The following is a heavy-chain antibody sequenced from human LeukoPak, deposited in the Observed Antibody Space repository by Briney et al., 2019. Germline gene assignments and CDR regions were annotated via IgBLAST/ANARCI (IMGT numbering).Heavy chain of an antibody. J-gene: IGHJ3*02. Sequence: SETLSLTCTVSGGSISSSSYYWGWIRQPPGKGLGWIGSIYYSGSTYYNPSLKSRVTISVDTSKNRFSLKLSSVTAADTAVYYCATLTGGDDAFDIWGQGTMVTVSS. CDR2: IYYSGST. V-gene: IGHV4-39*07. CDR1: GGSISSSSYY. CDR3: ATLTGGDDAFDI. D-gene: IGHD4-23*01.